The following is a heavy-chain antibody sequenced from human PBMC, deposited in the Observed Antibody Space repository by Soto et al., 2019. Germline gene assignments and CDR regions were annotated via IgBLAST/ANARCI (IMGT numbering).Heavy chain of an antibody. J-gene: IGHJ6*02. Sequence: VGSLRLSCAASGFTFSSYAMSWVRQAPGKGLEWVSAISGSGGSTYYADSVKGRFTISRDNSKNTLYLQMNSLRAEDTAVYYCAKDSTLEWLLTSFYYYYGMDVWGQGTTVTVSS. CDR2: ISGSGGST. V-gene: IGHV3-23*01. CDR1: GFTFSSYA. CDR3: AKDSTLEWLLTSFYYYYGMDV. D-gene: IGHD3-3*01.